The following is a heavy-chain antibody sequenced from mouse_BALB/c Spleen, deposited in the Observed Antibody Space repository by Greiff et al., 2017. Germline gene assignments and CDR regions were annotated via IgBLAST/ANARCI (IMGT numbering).Heavy chain of an antibody. D-gene: IGHD2-3*01. CDR1: GDSITSGY. Sequence: EVKVEESGPSLVKPSQTLSLTCSVTGDSITSGYWNWIRKFPGNKLEYMGYISYSGSTYYNPSLKSRISITRDTSKNQYYLQLNSVTTEDTATYYCARWLLSSFAYWGQGTLVTVSA. CDR3: ARWLLSSFAY. V-gene: IGHV3-8*02. CDR2: ISYSGST. J-gene: IGHJ3*01.